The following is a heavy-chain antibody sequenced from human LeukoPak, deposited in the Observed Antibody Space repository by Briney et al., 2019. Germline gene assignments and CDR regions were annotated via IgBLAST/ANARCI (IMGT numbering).Heavy chain of an antibody. CDR3: AREDPQTTVPEGMDV. J-gene: IGHJ6*02. V-gene: IGHV4-30-4*02. D-gene: IGHD4-17*01. CDR2: IYYSGST. Sequence: SETLSLTCTVSGGSISSGDYYWSWIRQTPGKGLEWIGYIYYSGSTYYNPSLKSRVTISVDTSKNQFSLQLRSVTAADTAVYYCAREDPQTTVPEGMDVWGQGTTVTVSS. CDR1: GGSISSGDYY.